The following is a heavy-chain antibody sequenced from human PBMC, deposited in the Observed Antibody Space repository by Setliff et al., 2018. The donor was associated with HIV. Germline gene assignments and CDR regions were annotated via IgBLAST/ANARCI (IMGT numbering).Heavy chain of an antibody. D-gene: IGHD1-26*01. V-gene: IGHV3-20*04. CDR2: INWSGANT. J-gene: IGHJ4*02. CDR1: GYTFDDFG. CDR3: VRDPSGSYFDF. Sequence: SCSTSGYTFDDFGMSWVRQVPGKGLEWVAGINWSGANTGYADSVRGRFFISRDNAKSSLYLQMNSLGAEDTALYYCVRDPSGSYFDFWGPGTLVTVSS.